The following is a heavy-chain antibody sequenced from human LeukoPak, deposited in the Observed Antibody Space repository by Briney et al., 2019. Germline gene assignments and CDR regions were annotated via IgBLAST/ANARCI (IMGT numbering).Heavy chain of an antibody. D-gene: IGHD3-16*01. CDR2: IIDSGDIT. Sequence: GGSLRLSCGASGFTFSSYAMRWVRQARGKGLEGVSGIIDSGDITYYANSVKGRFTISRDNSKNTLYLQMNSLRAEDTAVYYCAKLGGQEVYNYYVGVWGKGTTVAVSS. V-gene: IGHV3-23*01. CDR3: AKLGGQEVYNYYVGV. J-gene: IGHJ6*03. CDR1: GFTFSSYA.